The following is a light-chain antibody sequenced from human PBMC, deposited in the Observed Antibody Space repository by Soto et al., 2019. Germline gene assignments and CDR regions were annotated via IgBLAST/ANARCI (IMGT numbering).Light chain of an antibody. CDR3: QQYYSYPRLT. CDR2: AAS. V-gene: IGKV1-8*01. Sequence: AIRMTQSPSSLSASTGDRVTITCRASQGISSYLAWYQHKPGKAPKLLIYAASTLQSGVPSRFSGSGSGTDFTLTISCLQSEDFATYYCQQYYSYPRLTFGGGTKVEIK. CDR1: QGISSY. J-gene: IGKJ4*01.